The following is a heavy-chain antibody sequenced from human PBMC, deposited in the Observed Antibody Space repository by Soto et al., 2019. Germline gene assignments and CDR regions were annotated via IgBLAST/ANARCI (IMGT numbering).Heavy chain of an antibody. CDR2: IYYSGST. CDR1: GGSISSGDYY. D-gene: IGHD3-10*01. Sequence: QVQLQESGPGLVKPSQTLSLTCTVSGGSISSGDYYWSWIRQPPGKGLEWIGYIYYSGSTYYNPSLKSRVAISVDTSKNHFSLKLSSVTAADTAVYYCATIKLGSNRLDYWGQGTLVTVSS. CDR3: ATIKLGSNRLDY. V-gene: IGHV4-30-4*01. J-gene: IGHJ4*02.